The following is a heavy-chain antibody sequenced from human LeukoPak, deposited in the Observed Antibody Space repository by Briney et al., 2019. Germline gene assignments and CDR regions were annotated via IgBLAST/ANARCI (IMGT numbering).Heavy chain of an antibody. D-gene: IGHD2-15*01. CDR2: IIPISGTT. V-gene: IGHV1-69*06. Sequence: SVKVSCKASGGTLNSYVISWVRQAPGQGLEWMGGIIPISGTTNYAQKFQGRVTITSDKSTSTAYMELSSLRSEDTAVYYCATLCCGSYYMDVWGKGTTVTVSS. J-gene: IGHJ6*03. CDR1: GGTLNSYV. CDR3: ATLCCGSYYMDV.